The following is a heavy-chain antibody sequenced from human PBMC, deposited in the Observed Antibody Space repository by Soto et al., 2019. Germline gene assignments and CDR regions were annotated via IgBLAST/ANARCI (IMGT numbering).Heavy chain of an antibody. Sequence: QVQIQESGPGLVTRSETLSLTCSVSGASVNNADYFWCWIRQPPGEGLEWIGYKYYNGATNYNPSLESRVTLSLDTAGSQFALKVTSLAAADTAVYCCATGRYYYGSEYWGQGTLVTVSS. CDR3: ATGRYYYGSEY. V-gene: IGHV4-61*08. CDR2: KYYNGAT. D-gene: IGHD3-10*01. CDR1: GASVNNADYF. J-gene: IGHJ4*02.